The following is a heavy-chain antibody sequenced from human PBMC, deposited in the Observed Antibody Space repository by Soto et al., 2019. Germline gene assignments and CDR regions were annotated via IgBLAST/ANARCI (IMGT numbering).Heavy chain of an antibody. CDR3: AKRPYSSSWYWFDY. CDR1: GFTFSSYA. V-gene: IGHV3-23*01. CDR2: ISGSGGST. D-gene: IGHD6-13*01. Sequence: EVQLLESGGGLVQPGGSLRLSCPASGFTFSSYAMSWVRQAPGKGLEWVSAISGSGGSTYYADSVKGRFTISRDNSKNTLYLQMNGLRAEDTAVYYCAKRPYSSSWYWFDYWGQGTLVTVSS. J-gene: IGHJ4*02.